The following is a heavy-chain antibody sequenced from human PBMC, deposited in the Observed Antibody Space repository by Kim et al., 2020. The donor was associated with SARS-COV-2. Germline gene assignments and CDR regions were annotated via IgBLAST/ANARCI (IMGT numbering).Heavy chain of an antibody. D-gene: IGHD1-7*01. CDR1: GGSFSGYY. V-gene: IGHV4-34*01. Sequence: SETLSLTCAVYGGSFSGYYWSWIRQPPGKGLEWIGEINHSGSTNYNPSLKSRVTISVDTSKNQFSLKLSSVTAADTAVYYCARGRTGTTPPTRYYYYYYIDVWGKGTTVTVSS. CDR3: ARGRTGTTPPTRYYYYYYIDV. J-gene: IGHJ6*03. CDR2: INHSGST.